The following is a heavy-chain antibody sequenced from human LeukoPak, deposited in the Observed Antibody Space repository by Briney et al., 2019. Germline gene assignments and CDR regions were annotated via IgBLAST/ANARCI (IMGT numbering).Heavy chain of an antibody. CDR3: ARDQGTYTDYDVDY. J-gene: IGHJ4*02. V-gene: IGHV3-21*01. Sequence: GESLRLSCVASGFSFRGYSMNWVRQAPGKGLEWVAYISYSSSFVYYADSVKGRFIITRDNAENSLYLQMNSLRAEDTAVYYCARDQGTYTDYDVDYWGQGTLVTVSS. CDR2: ISYSSSFV. CDR1: GFSFRGYS. D-gene: IGHD4-17*01.